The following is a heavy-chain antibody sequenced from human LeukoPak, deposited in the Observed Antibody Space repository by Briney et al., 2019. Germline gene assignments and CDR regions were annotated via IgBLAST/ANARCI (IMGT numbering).Heavy chain of an antibody. CDR1: GGSISSSSYY. D-gene: IGHD3-3*01. CDR2: IYYSGST. Sequence: SETLSLTCSVSGGSISSSSYYWGWIRQPPGKGLEWIGSIYYSGSTYYNPSLKSRVTISVDTSKNQFSLKLSSVTAADTAVYYCASHRFLEWLWFDYWGQGTLVTVSS. CDR3: ASHRFLEWLWFDY. V-gene: IGHV4-39*01. J-gene: IGHJ4*02.